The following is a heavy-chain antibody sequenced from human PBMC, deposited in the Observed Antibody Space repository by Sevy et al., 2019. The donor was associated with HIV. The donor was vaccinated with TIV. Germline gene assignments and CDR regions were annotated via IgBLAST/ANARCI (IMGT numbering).Heavy chain of an antibody. CDR3: ARTTPYYYYGMDV. CDR1: DDSISGYY. V-gene: IGHV4-59*01. Sequence: SETLSLTCTVSDDSISGYYWSWIRQPPGKGLEWIGYIYYSWRTNYNPSLKSRATISADMSTNHFSLKLSSVTAADTAVYFCARTTPYYYYGMDVLGQGTPVTVSS. D-gene: IGHD4-17*01. J-gene: IGHJ6*02. CDR2: IYYSWRT.